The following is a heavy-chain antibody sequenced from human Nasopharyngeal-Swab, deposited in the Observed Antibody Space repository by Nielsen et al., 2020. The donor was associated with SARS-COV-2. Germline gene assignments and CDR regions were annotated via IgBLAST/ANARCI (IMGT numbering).Heavy chain of an antibody. CDR2: INSDGSST. Sequence: GGSLRLSCAASGFTFSSYWMHWVRQAPEKGLVWVSRINSDGSSTRDADSVKGRFTISRDNAKNTLYLQMNSLRAEDTAVYYCARPGSSGSYDAFDIWGQGTMVTVSS. J-gene: IGHJ3*02. CDR1: GFTFSSYW. V-gene: IGHV3-74*01. CDR3: ARPGSSGSYDAFDI. D-gene: IGHD6-19*01.